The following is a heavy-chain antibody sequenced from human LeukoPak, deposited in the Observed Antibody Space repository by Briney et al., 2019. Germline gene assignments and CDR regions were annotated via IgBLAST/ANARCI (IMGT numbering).Heavy chain of an antibody. J-gene: IGHJ4*02. CDR3: ATSGWYLLPGVY. D-gene: IGHD6-19*01. CDR2: IYYSGST. CDR1: GGSFSGYY. V-gene: IGHV4-34*01. Sequence: SETLSLTCAVYGGSFSGYYWSWIRQPPGKGLEWIGSIYYSGSTYYNPSLESRVTISVDTSKDQFSLKLSSVTAADTAVYYCATSGWYLLPGVYWGQGTLVTVSS.